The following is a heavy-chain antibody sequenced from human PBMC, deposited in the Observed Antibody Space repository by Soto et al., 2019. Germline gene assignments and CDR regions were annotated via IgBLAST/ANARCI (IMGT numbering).Heavy chain of an antibody. V-gene: IGHV3-21*01. CDR3: SRFGYCSGGSCYSSGSGYYYYGMDV. J-gene: IGHJ6*02. Sequence: GGSLRLSCAASGITFSSYSMNWCRQAPGKGLDWCSSTSISSIFIYYADSLKARFTISRDNAKNSLYLQTNSLRDEDTAVYYCSRFGYCSGGSCYSSGSGYYYYGMDVRGQGTTVTVSS. D-gene: IGHD2-15*01. CDR1: GITFSSYS. CDR2: TSISSIFI.